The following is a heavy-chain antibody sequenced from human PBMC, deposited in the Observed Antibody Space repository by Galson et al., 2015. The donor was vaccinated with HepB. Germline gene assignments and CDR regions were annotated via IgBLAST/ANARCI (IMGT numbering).Heavy chain of an antibody. J-gene: IGHJ5*02. CDR2: IYPGDSDT. CDR1: GYSLTSYW. CDR3: ARALGYSGYGERFDP. Sequence: QSGAEVKKPGESLKISCKGSGYSLTSYWIGWVRQMPGKGLEWMGIIYPGDSDTRYSPSFQGQVTISADKSISTAYLQWSSLKASDTAMYYCARALGYSGYGERFDPWGQGTLVTVSS. V-gene: IGHV5-51*01. D-gene: IGHD5-12*01.